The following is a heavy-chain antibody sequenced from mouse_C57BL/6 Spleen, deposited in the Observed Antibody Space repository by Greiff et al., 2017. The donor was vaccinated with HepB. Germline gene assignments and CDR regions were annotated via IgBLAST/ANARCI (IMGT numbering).Heavy chain of an antibody. Sequence: EVQLQESGGGLVKPGGSLKLSCAASGFTFSDYGMHWVRQAPEKGLEWVAYISSGSSTIYYADTVKGRFTISRDNAKNTLFLQMTSLRSEDTAMYYCAMGYGSSYFDYWGQGTTLTVSS. D-gene: IGHD1-1*01. V-gene: IGHV5-17*01. CDR2: ISSGSSTI. CDR3: AMGYGSSYFDY. CDR1: GFTFSDYG. J-gene: IGHJ2*01.